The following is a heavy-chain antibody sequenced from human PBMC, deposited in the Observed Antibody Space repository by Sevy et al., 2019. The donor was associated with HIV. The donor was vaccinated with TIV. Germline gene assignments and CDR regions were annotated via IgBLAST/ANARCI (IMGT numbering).Heavy chain of an antibody. Sequence: GESLKISCQASGYTFTRYWIGWVRQVPGKGLEWVGIIYPGDSHTLYSPSFQGQVTISADKSITTAYLEWNSLTASDTAMFYCATLAGNCNTTHCSSPGYFDNWGQGTLVTVSS. D-gene: IGHD2-15*01. J-gene: IGHJ4*02. V-gene: IGHV5-51*01. CDR1: GYTFTRYW. CDR3: ATLAGNCNTTHCSSPGYFDN. CDR2: IYPGDSHT.